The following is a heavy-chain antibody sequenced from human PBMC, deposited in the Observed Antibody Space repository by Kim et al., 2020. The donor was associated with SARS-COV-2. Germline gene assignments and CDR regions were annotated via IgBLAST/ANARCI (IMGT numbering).Heavy chain of an antibody. CDR3: AKVSNTMVRGVIKYYYY. V-gene: IGHV3-30*18. J-gene: IGHJ6*03. D-gene: IGHD3-10*01. Sequence: GGSLRLSCAASGFTFSSYGMHWVRQAPGKGLEWVAVISYDGSNKYYADSVKGRFTISRDNSKNTLYLQMNSLRAEDTAVYYCAKVSNTMVRGVIKYYYY. CDR1: GFTFSSYG. CDR2: ISYDGSNK.